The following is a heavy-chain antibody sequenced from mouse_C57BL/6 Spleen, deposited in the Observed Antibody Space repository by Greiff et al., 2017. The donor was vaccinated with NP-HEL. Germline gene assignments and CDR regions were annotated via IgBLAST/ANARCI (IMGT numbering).Heavy chain of an antibody. CDR2: ILPGSGST. CDR1: GYTFTGYW. V-gene: IGHV1-9*01. D-gene: IGHD1-1*01. CDR3: ARGEYYGSSYDWYFDG. Sequence: QVQLQQSGAELMKPGASVKLSCKATGYTFTGYWIEWVKQRPGHGLEWIGEILPGSGSTNYNEKFKGKATFTADTSSNTAYMQLSSLTTEDSAIDYCARGEYYGSSYDWYFDGWGTGTTVTVSS. J-gene: IGHJ1*03.